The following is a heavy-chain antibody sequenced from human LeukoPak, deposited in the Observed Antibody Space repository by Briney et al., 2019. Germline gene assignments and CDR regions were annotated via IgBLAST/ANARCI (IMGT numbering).Heavy chain of an antibody. CDR3: ARGTLADPGLDY. J-gene: IGHJ4*02. V-gene: IGHV3-7*01. CDR2: IKQDGSET. CDR1: GFTFSTDW. Sequence: GGSLRLSCTVSGFTFSTDWMTWARQAPGKGLEWAANIKQDGSETYYVDSVTGQFTPPRDNAYNSLYLQMGSLRADDTAVYYCARGTLADPGLDYWGQGNLVIVSS.